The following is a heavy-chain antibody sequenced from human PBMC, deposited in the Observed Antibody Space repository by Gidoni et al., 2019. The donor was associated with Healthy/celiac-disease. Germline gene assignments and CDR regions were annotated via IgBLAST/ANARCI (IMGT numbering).Heavy chain of an antibody. D-gene: IGHD5-18*01. CDR3: ARRGRVDTAMVTRDDYYYYGMDV. CDR1: GGSISSSSYY. CDR2: IYYSGST. Sequence: QLQLQESGPGLVKPSETLSLTCTVSGGSISSSSYYWGWIRQPPGKGLEGIGSIYYSGSTYYNPSLKSRVTISVDTSKNQFSLKLSSVTAADTAEYYCARRGRVDTAMVTRDDYYYYGMDVWGQGTTVTVSS. V-gene: IGHV4-39*01. J-gene: IGHJ6*02.